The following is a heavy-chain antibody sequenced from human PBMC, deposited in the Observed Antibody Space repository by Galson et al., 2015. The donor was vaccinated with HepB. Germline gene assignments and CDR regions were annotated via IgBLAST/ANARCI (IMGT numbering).Heavy chain of an antibody. D-gene: IGHD6-19*01. CDR2: IRSKANSYAT. Sequence: SLRPSCAASGFTFSGSAMHWVRQASGKGLEWVGRIRSKANSYATAYAASVKGRFTISRDDSKNTAYLQMNSLKTEDTAVYYCVVRSGWFSFFDYWGQGTLVTVSS. V-gene: IGHV3-73*01. CDR3: VVRSGWFSFFDY. J-gene: IGHJ4*02. CDR1: GFTFSGSA.